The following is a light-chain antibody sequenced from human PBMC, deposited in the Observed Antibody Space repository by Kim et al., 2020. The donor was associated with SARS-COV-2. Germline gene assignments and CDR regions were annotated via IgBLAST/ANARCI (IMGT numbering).Light chain of an antibody. CDR2: EVP. CDR3: ERYGTAPRT. CDR1: VRVRGSA. V-gene: IGKV3-20*01. Sequence: SPGERATLSCGGRVRVRGSASGWDTKRPGQGPRGLTYEVPTRVTGIAERGSGGGCGREFSLTISRVEPEDFAVYYCERYGTAPRTFGEGTKVGIK. J-gene: IGKJ1*01.